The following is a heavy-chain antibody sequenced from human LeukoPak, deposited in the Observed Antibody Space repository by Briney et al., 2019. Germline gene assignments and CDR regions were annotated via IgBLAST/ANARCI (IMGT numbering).Heavy chain of an antibody. V-gene: IGHV4-4*07. CDR1: GGSISSYY. CDR2: IYTSGST. J-gene: IGHJ6*03. D-gene: IGHD3-3*01. Sequence: PSETLSLTCTVSGGSISSYYWSWIRQPAGKGLEWIGRIYTSGSTNYNPSLKSRVTMSVDTSKNQFSLKLSSVTAADPAVYYCVRQTASDHDYWSGSYSYYYYMDVWGIGTTVTVSS. CDR3: VRQTASDHDYWSGSYSYYYYMDV.